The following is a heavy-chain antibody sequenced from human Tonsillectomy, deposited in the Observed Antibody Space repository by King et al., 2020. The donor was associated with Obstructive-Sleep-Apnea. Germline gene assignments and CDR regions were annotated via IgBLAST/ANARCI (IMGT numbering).Heavy chain of an antibody. D-gene: IGHD3-16*02. J-gene: IGHJ6*02. V-gene: IGHV3-21*01. Sequence: VQLVESGGDLVKPGGSLRLSCAASGFTFSSYSMNWVRQAPGKGLEWVSSISSSSSYIYYADSVKGRFTISRDNAKNSLYLQMNSLRAEDTAVYYCARDKSIVWVGTDYYGMDVWGQGTTVTVSS. CDR2: ISSSSSYI. CDR1: GFTFSSYS. CDR3: ARDKSIVWVGTDYYGMDV.